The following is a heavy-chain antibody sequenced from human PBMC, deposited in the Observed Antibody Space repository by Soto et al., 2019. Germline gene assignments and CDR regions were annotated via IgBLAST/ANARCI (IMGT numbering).Heavy chain of an antibody. J-gene: IGHJ4*02. CDR1: GFTFRSYV. CDR2: TSYDGSNN. D-gene: IGHD3-16*01. Sequence: QVQLVESGGGVVQPGTSLRLSCVGSGFTFRSYVIHWVRQAPGKGLEWVALTSYDGSNNFYGDSVKGRFTISRHNSRNTVELQMDSLRYEDTALYYCARWGTTGGLDVWGQGTLVSLSS. V-gene: IGHV3-33*05. CDR3: ARWGTTGGLDV.